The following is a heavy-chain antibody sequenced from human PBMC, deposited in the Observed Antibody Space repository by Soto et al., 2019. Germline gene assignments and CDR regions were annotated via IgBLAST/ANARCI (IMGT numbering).Heavy chain of an antibody. D-gene: IGHD4-4*01. CDR2: VSSDGSST. CDR3: ARGLPNYSSFDS. CDR1: GFTFSSYW. V-gene: IGHV3-74*01. J-gene: IGHJ4*02. Sequence: EVQLVESGGGLVQPGESLGLSCAASGFTFSSYWMHWIRQAPGKGLVWVSRVSSDGSSTVYANSVKGRLTISRDNAKNTLYLQMNSLSDEDTAVYYCARGLPNYSSFDSWGQGTLVTVSS.